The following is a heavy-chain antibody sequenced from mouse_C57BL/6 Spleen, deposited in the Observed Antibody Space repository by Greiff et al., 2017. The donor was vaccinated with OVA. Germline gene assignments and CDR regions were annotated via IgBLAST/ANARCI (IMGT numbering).Heavy chain of an antibody. D-gene: IGHD2-3*01. CDR2: IDPENGDT. V-gene: IGHV14-4*01. CDR1: GFNIKDDY. Sequence: VQLKQSGAELVRPGASVKLSCTASGFNIKDDYMHWVKQRPEQGLEWIGWIDPENGDTEYASKFQGKATITADTSSNTAYLQLSSLTSEDTAVYYCIYDGYYAGAMDYWGQGTSVTVSS. J-gene: IGHJ4*01. CDR3: IYDGYYAGAMDY.